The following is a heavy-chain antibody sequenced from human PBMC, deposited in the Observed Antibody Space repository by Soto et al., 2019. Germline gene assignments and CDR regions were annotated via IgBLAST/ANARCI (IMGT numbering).Heavy chain of an antibody. D-gene: IGHD7-27*01. CDR2: IYKSATT. CDR1: GGSISNLDYF. CDR3: ARGRYCLTGRCFPNWLDP. V-gene: IGHV4-30-4*01. J-gene: IGHJ5*02. Sequence: SETLSLTCSVSGGSISNLDYFWAWIRQPPGQALEYIGYIYKSATTYYNPSFESRVSISVDTSKSQFSLNVTSVTAADTAVYFCARGRYCLTGRCFPNWLDPWGQGALVTVSS.